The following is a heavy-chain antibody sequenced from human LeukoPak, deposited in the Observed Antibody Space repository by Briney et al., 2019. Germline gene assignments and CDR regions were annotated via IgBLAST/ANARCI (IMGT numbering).Heavy chain of an antibody. D-gene: IGHD3-22*01. Sequence: ASVKVSCKASGYTFTSSDIHWVRQATGQGLEWMGWMNPNSGNTGYAQKFQGRITMTRNTSISTAYMELSSLRSEDTAVYYCARAITMIVVVITKVWLDPWGQGTLVTVSS. J-gene: IGHJ5*02. CDR3: ARAITMIVVVITKVWLDP. CDR1: GYTFTSSD. V-gene: IGHV1-8*01. CDR2: MNPNSGNT.